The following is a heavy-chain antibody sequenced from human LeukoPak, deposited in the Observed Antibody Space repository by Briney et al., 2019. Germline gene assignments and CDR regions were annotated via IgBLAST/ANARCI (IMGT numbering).Heavy chain of an antibody. D-gene: IGHD6-19*01. J-gene: IGHJ4*02. CDR2: ISGSSDYI. V-gene: IGHV3-21*04. CDR3: ARGIAVAGRFDY. Sequence: PGGSLRLSCAASGFTFSTYTMNWVRQAPGKGLEWVSSISGSSDYIYYADSVKGRFTISRDNAKNSLYLQMNSLRAEDTAVYYCARGIAVAGRFDYWGQGTLVTVSS. CDR1: GFTFSTYT.